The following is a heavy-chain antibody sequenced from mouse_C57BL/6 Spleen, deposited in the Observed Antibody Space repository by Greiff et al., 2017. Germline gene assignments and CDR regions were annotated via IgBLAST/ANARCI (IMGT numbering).Heavy chain of an antibody. CDR1: GYTFTSYW. D-gene: IGHD2-5*01. Sequence: QVQLQQPGAELVRPGSSVKLSCKASGYTFTSYWMDWVKQRPGQGLEWIGNIYPSDSETHYNQKFKDKATLTVDKSSSTAYMQLSSLTSEDSAVYYCARFYYSNYFDYWGQGTTLTVSS. CDR2: IYPSDSET. V-gene: IGHV1-61*01. J-gene: IGHJ2*01. CDR3: ARFYYSNYFDY.